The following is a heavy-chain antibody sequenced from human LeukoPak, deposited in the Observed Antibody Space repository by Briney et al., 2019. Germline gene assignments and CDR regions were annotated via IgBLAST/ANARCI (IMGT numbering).Heavy chain of an antibody. Sequence: GSLRLSCAASGFTFSSYSMNWVRQAPGKGLEWVSSISSSSSYIYYADSVKGRFTISRDNAKDSLYLQMNSLRAEDTAVYYCARVPSWTPDYWGQGTLVTVSS. V-gene: IGHV3-21*01. CDR3: ARVPSWTPDY. J-gene: IGHJ4*02. D-gene: IGHD6-13*01. CDR1: GFTFSSYS. CDR2: ISSSSSYI.